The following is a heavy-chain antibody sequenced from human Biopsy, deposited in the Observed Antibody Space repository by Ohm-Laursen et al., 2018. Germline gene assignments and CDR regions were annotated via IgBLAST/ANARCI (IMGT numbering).Heavy chain of an antibody. CDR1: GFTVYNNY. J-gene: IGHJ4*02. V-gene: IGHV3-66*01. CDR3: ARGPSVVVTIG. D-gene: IGHD2-21*01. CDR2: IYSGGDT. Sequence: SLRLSCAASGFTVYNNYMTWVRQAPGKGLEWVSLIYSGGDTRYEDSVKGKFIISRESSKNAVYLQMNSLRVEDSVVYYCARGPSVVVTIGRGQGTLVTVSS.